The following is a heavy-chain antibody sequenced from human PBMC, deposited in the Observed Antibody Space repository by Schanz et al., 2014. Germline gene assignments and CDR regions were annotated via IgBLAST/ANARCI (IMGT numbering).Heavy chain of an antibody. J-gene: IGHJ4*02. CDR2: ISSDGFNK. CDR3: AKEDRNHNSDYVY. Sequence: QVQLVESGGGVVQPGGSLRLSCVASGTTFSTYGMHWVRQAPGKGLGWLAVISSDGFNKFYADSVKGRFTISRDNSKNTLYLQMNSLRPEDTAVYYCAKEDRNHNSDYVYWGQGTLVTVSS. D-gene: IGHD3-22*01. V-gene: IGHV3-30*19. CDR1: GTTFSTYG.